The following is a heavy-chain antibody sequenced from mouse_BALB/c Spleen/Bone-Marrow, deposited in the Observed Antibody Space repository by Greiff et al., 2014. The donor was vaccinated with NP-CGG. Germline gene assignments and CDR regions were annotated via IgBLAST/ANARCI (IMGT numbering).Heavy chain of an antibody. J-gene: IGHJ1*01. Sequence: VQLQQSGPELVKPGASVMISCKASGYTFTDYNMHWVKQSHGKSLEWIGYIYPYNGGTGYNQKFKSKATLTVDNSSSTAYMELRSLTSEDSAVYYCARSYGNWYFDVWGAGTTVTVSS. CDR2: IYPYNGGT. CDR3: ARSYGNWYFDV. CDR1: GYTFTDYN. D-gene: IGHD2-10*02. V-gene: IGHV1S29*02.